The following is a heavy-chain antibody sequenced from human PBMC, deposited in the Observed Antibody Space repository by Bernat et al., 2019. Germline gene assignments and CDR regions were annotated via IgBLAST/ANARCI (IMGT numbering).Heavy chain of an antibody. D-gene: IGHD6-6*01. V-gene: IGHV1-8*01. J-gene: IGHJ3*02. Sequence: QVQLVQSGAEVKTPGASVKASCKASGYTFTSSDINWVRQATGQGPEWMGWMNPNTGNTAYAQKFQGRVTMTKSTSISTAYMELSSLRSEDTAVYYCARYTSSSAFDIWGQGTMVTVSS. CDR3: ARYTSSSAFDI. CDR2: MNPNTGNT. CDR1: GYTFTSSD.